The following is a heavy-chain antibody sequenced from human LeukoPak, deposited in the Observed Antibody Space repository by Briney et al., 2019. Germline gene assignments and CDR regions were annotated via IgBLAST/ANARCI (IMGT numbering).Heavy chain of an antibody. CDR2: IIPIFGTA. Sequence: GASVKVSCKASVCIFNSYTISWVRQAPGQGLEWMGGIIPIFGTANYAQKFQGRVTITADESTSTAYMELSSLRSEDTAVYYCARDQSGNYSVLDYCGQGTLVTVSS. CDR3: ARDQSGNYSVLDY. J-gene: IGHJ4*02. V-gene: IGHV1-69*13. D-gene: IGHD5-12*01. CDR1: VCIFNSYT.